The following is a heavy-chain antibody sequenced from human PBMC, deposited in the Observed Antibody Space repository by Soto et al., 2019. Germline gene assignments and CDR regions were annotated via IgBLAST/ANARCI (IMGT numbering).Heavy chain of an antibody. CDR3: ARGCMVRGIQGGGMDV. CDR2: IIPILGIA. CDR1: GGTFSSYT. Sequence: QVQLVQSGAEVKKPGSSVKVSCKASGGTFSSYTISWVRQAPGQGLEWMGRIIPILGIANYAQKFQGRVTITADKSTSTADRELSSLRSEDTAVYYCARGCMVRGIQGGGMDVWGQGTTVTVSS. V-gene: IGHV1-69*02. D-gene: IGHD3-10*01. J-gene: IGHJ6*02.